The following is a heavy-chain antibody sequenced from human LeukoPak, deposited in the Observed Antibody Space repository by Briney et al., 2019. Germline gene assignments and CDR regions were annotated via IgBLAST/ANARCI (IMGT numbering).Heavy chain of an antibody. V-gene: IGHV3-53*01. Sequence: GGSLRLSCAASGFTVSTNFMTWVRQAPGKGMEWVSVIYRDGTTHYTDSVKGRFTISRDSLRNTLDLQMNSLRAEDTAVYYCAKTGGPWDWGQGALVTVSS. J-gene: IGHJ4*02. CDR1: GFTVSTNF. CDR3: AKTGGPWD. D-gene: IGHD7-27*01. CDR2: IYRDGTT.